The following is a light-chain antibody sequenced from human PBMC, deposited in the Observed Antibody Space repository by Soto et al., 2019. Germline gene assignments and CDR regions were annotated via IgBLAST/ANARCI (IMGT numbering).Light chain of an antibody. CDR1: GSDVGVYDY. CDR2: DVT. V-gene: IGLV2-11*01. J-gene: IGLJ2*01. Sequence: QSALTQPRSVSGSPGQSVTISCAGSGSDVGVYDYVSWYQQHPDKVPKILIFDVTKRPSGVPSRFSGSKSGNTASLTISGLQADDEADYYCCSYAGSYTLIFGGGTKLTVL. CDR3: CSYAGSYTLI.